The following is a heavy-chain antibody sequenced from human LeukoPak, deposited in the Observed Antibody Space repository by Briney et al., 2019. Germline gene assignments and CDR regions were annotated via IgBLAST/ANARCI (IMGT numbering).Heavy chain of an antibody. CDR2: IHYSGST. CDR1: SDSISRFY. CDR3: AACSYYYDSSGYYPW. V-gene: IGHV4-59*01. Sequence: SETLSLTCTVSSDSISRFYWNWIRQPPGKGLEWIGYIHYSGSTNYNPSLKSRVTMSVDSSKNQFSLRLSSVTAADTAVYYCAACSYYYDSSGYYPWWGQGTLVTVSS. D-gene: IGHD3-22*01. J-gene: IGHJ4*02.